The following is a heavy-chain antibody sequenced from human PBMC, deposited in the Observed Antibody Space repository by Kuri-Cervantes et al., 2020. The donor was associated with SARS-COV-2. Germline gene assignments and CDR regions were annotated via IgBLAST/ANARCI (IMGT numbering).Heavy chain of an antibody. J-gene: IGHJ4*02. CDR2: IYHSGST. CDR3: ASVGSALRRDFDY. CDR1: GYSISSGYY. V-gene: IGHV4-38-2*02. Sequence: GSLRLSCTVSGYSISSGYYWGWIRQPPGKGLEWIGSIYHSGSTYYNPSLKSRVTISVDTSKNQFSLKLSSVTAADTAVYYCASVGSALRRDFDYWGQGTLVTVSS. D-gene: IGHD6-25*01.